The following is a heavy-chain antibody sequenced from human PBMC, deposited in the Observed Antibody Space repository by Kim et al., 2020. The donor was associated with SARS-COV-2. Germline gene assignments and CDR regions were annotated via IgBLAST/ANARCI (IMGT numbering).Heavy chain of an antibody. CDR2: GNGNT. J-gene: IGHJ4*02. D-gene: IGHD3-16*01. V-gene: IGHV1-3*01. Sequence: GNGNTINSQKFQGRVTLTTDTSASTAYMELSFLRSEDSAVYYCLGGFYFDYWGQGTLVTVSS. CDR3: LGGFYFDY.